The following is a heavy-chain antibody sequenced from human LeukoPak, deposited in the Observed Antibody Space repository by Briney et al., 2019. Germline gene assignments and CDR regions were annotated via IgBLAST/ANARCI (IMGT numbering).Heavy chain of an antibody. V-gene: IGHV3-11*01. Sequence: PGGSLRLSCAASGFTFSDYYMSWIRQAPGKGLEWVSYISSSGSTIYYADSVKGGFTISRDNAKNSLYLQMNSLRAEDTAVYYCARLVEDYDFWSGYQWGYFDYWGQGTLVTVSS. CDR1: GFTFSDYY. J-gene: IGHJ4*02. CDR2: ISSSGSTI. D-gene: IGHD3-3*01. CDR3: ARLVEDYDFWSGYQWGYFDY.